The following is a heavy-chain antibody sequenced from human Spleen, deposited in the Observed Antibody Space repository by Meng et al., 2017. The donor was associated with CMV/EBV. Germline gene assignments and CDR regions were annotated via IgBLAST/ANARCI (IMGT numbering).Heavy chain of an antibody. V-gene: IGHV3-23*01. J-gene: IGHJ5*02. CDR3: AKMGTVEA. Sequence: GGSLRLSCAASGFSFSSYAMSWVRQAPGEGLEWVSAIGVSVGATYYADSVKGRFTISRDNSKDTLYLQVNSLRAEDTALYYCAKMGTVEAWGQGTLVTVSS. D-gene: IGHD2-21*02. CDR1: GFSFSSYA. CDR2: IGVSVGAT.